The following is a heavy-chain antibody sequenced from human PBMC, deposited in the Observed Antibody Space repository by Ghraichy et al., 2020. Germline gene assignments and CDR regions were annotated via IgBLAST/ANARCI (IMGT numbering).Heavy chain of an antibody. J-gene: IGHJ4*02. CDR3: ARDLSYYSDDK. V-gene: IGHV3-33*01. Sequence: GGSLRLSCAASGFTFSSHGMHWVRQAPGKGLEWVAVIWSGGNKKQYADSVKGRFTISRDDSEETLYLQMNSLRVEDTAVYYCARDLSYYSDDKWGQGTLVTVSS. D-gene: IGHD1-26*01. CDR2: IWSGGNKK. CDR1: GFTFSSHG.